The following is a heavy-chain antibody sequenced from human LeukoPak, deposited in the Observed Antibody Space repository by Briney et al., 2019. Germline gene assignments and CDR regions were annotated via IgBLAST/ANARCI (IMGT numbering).Heavy chain of an antibody. CDR1: GFTFSNYW. J-gene: IGHJ4*02. CDR2: INQDGSEK. V-gene: IGHV3-7*01. CDR3: ARDYVWGSSESGY. Sequence: PGGSLRLSCVASGFTFSNYWMTWFRQTPGKGLEWVGNINQDGSEKYYLDSVRGRFTISRDNAKNSLYLQMNSLRVEDTAIYYCARDYVWGSSESGYWGQGTLVTVSS. D-gene: IGHD7-27*01.